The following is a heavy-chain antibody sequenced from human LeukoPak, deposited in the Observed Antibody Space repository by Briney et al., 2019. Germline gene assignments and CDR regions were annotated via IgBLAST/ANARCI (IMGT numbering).Heavy chain of an antibody. D-gene: IGHD2-2*01. CDR2: IHSTGNT. CDR1: GGSISDHY. Sequence: SETLSLTRTVPGGSISDHYWSWIRQPPGKGLELTGHIHSTGNTFYNPSLKSRVTISLDTSRNQFSLRLSSVTAADTAVYYCARFSSGCSTASCYLDYWGQGTLVTVSS. V-gene: IGHV4-59*11. CDR3: ARFSSGCSTASCYLDY. J-gene: IGHJ4*02.